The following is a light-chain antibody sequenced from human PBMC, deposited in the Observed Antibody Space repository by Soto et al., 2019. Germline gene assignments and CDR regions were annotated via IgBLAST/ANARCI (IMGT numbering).Light chain of an antibody. CDR2: GAS. CDR1: QTVGSN. J-gene: IGKJ4*01. CDR3: QQYKDWPLT. Sequence: EIVMTQSPATLSVSAGERVTLSCRASQTVGSNVAWYQQKPGQAPRLLIYGASTRATGIPARFSGSGSGAEFTLTITSQQSEDFALYYCQQYKDWPLTFGGGTKVDIK. V-gene: IGKV3-15*01.